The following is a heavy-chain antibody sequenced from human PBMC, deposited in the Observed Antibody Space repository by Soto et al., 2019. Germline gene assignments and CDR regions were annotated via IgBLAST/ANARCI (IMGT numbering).Heavy chain of an antibody. J-gene: IGHJ4*02. D-gene: IGHD1-1*01. V-gene: IGHV1-18*01. Sequence: QVHLVQSGAEVKKSGASVKVSCKGSGYDFTTYGITWVRQAPGQGLEWMAWISAHNGNTDYAQKLQGRVNVNRDTSTSTAYMELRSMRSDDTAVYYCARGRYGDYWGQGALVTVSS. CDR3: ARGRYGDY. CDR1: GYDFTTYG. CDR2: ISAHNGNT.